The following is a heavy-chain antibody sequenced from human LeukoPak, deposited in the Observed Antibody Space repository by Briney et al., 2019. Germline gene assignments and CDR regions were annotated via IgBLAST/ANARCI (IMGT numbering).Heavy chain of an antibody. D-gene: IGHD4-4*01. V-gene: IGHV3-21*01. CDR1: GFTFSSYS. CDR2: ISSSSSYI. J-gene: IGHJ4*02. CDR3: ASDYSNYGSYFDY. Sequence: GGSLRLSCAASGFTFSSYSMNWVRQAPGKGLEWVSSISSSSSYIYYADSVKGRFTISRDNAKNSLYLQMNSLRAEDTAVYYCASDYSNYGSYFDYWGQGTLVTVSS.